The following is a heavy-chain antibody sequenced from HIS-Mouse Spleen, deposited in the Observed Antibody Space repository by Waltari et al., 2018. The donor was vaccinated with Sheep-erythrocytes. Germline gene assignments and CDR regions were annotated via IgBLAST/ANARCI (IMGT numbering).Heavy chain of an antibody. D-gene: IGHD3-22*01. CDR1: GYSFTSYW. CDR2: IYPGDSDT. J-gene: IGHJ3*02. Sequence: EVQLVQSGAEVKKPGESLKHSCKGCGYSFTSYWIGWVRSMPGKGLEWMGIIYPGDSDTRYSPSFQGQVTISADKSISTAYLQWSSLKASDTAMYYCARQYYYDSSGYAAHDAFDIWGQGTMVTVSS. CDR3: ARQYYYDSSGYAAHDAFDI. V-gene: IGHV5-51*01.